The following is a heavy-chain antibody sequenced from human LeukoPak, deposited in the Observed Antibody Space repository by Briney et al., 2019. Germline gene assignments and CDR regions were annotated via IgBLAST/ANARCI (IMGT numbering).Heavy chain of an antibody. CDR3: ASLLTAARPVDY. CDR2: ISSSSSYI. J-gene: IGHJ4*02. CDR1: GFTFSSYS. D-gene: IGHD6-6*01. V-gene: IGHV3-21*01. Sequence: PGGSLRLSCAASGFTFSSYSMNWVRQAPGKGLEWVSSISSSSSYIYYADSVKGRFTISRDNAKNSLYLQMNSLRAEDTAVYYCASLLTAARPVDYWGQGTLVTVSS.